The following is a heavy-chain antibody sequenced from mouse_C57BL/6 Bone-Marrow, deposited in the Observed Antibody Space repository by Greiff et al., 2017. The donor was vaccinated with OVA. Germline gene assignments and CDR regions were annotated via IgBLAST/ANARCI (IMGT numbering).Heavy chain of an antibody. CDR2: INPGSGGT. D-gene: IGHD2-3*01. CDR1: GYAFTNYL. J-gene: IGHJ3*01. Sequence: QVQLQQSGAELVRPGTLVKVSCKASGYAFTNYLIEWVKQRPGQGLEWIGVINPGSGGTNYNEKFKGKATLTADKSSSTAYMQLSSLTSEDSAVYFCARPDDGYYEGFAYWGQGTLVTVSA. CDR3: ARPDDGYYEGFAY. V-gene: IGHV1-54*01.